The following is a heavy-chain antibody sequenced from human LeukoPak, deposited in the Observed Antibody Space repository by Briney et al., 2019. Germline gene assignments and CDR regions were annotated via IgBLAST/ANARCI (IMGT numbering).Heavy chain of an antibody. Sequence: GGSLRLSCATSGNYWMHWVRQAPGKGLVWVSHINSDGSWTSYADSVKGRFTISKDNAKNTVYLQMNNLRVEDTAVYYCVSFYETYWGRGTLVTVSS. CDR1: GNYW. V-gene: IGHV3-74*01. J-gene: IGHJ4*02. CDR2: INSDGSWT. D-gene: IGHD2-2*01. CDR3: VSFYETY.